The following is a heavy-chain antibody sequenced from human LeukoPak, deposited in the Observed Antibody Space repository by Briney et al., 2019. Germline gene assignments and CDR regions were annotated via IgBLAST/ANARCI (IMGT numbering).Heavy chain of an antibody. CDR2: ISYDGSNK. CDR3: ARGGPYCSSTSCYSTTDGFDY. Sequence: PGGSLRLSCTASGFTFGDYGMSWFRQAPGKGLEWVAVISYDGSNKYYADSVKGRFTISRDNSKNTLYVQMNSLRAVDTAVYYCARGGPYCSSTSCYSTTDGFDYWGQGTLVTVSS. V-gene: IGHV3-30*03. D-gene: IGHD2-2*01. J-gene: IGHJ4*02. CDR1: GFTFGDYG.